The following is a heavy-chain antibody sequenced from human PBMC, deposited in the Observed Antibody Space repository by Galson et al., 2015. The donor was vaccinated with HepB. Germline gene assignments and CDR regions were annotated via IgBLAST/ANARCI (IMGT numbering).Heavy chain of an antibody. V-gene: IGHV3-23*01. CDR3: ATPSITTITLFDI. CDR1: GSAFSSYA. J-gene: IGHJ4*02. Sequence: SLRLSCAASGSAFSSYAMSWVRQAPGKGLEWVSAITGRGDITYYTDSVRGRFTISRDNSRNTLYLEMNSLRAEDTAIYYCATPSITTITLFDIWGQGTLVTVSP. CDR2: ITGRGDIT. D-gene: IGHD3-16*01.